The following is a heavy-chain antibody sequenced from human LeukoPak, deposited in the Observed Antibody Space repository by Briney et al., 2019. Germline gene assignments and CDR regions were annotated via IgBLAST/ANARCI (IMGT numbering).Heavy chain of an antibody. D-gene: IGHD1-7*01. J-gene: IGHJ4*02. CDR3: ARRRYNWDYGLYYFDY. CDR1: GGSFSGYY. CDR2: INHSGST. Sequence: SETLSLTCAVYGGSFSGYYWSWIRQPPGKGLEWIGEINHSGSTNYNPSLKSRVTISVDTSKNQFSLKLSSVTAADTAVYYCARRRYNWDYGLYYFDYWGQGTLVTVSS. V-gene: IGHV4-34*01.